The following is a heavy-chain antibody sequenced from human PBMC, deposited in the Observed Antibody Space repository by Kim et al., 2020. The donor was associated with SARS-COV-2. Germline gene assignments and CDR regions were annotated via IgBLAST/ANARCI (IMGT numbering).Heavy chain of an antibody. V-gene: IGHV3-74*01. J-gene: IGHJ4*02. Sequence: GGSLRLSCAASGFTFSNYWMHWVRQAPGKGLVWVSHINSDESSTSYADSVKVRFTISRDNAKNTLYLQMNSLRAEDTAVYYCARDGRDSGSYPYFDYWGQGSLVTVSS. CDR1: GFTFSNYW. D-gene: IGHD3-10*01. CDR2: INSDESST. CDR3: ARDGRDSGSYPYFDY.